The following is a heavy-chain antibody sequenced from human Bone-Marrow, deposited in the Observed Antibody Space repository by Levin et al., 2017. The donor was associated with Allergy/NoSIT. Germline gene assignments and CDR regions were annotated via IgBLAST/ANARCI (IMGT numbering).Heavy chain of an antibody. D-gene: IGHD6-19*01. CDR1: GFTFSSYW. J-gene: IGHJ4*02. CDR3: ARGVAGTIGDY. Sequence: ASVKVSCAASGFTFSSYWMSWVRQAPGKGLEWVANIKQDGSEKYYVDSVKGRFTISRDNAKNSLYLQMNSLRAEDTAVYYCARGVAGTIGDYWGQGTLVTVSS. V-gene: IGHV3-7*01. CDR2: IKQDGSEK.